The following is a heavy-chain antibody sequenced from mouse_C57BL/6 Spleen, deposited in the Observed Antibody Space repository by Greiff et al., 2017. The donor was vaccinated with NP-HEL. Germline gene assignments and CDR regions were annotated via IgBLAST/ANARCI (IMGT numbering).Heavy chain of an antibody. D-gene: IGHD1-1*01. V-gene: IGHV1-52*01. CDR1: GYTFTSYW. CDR2: IDPSDSEP. CDR3: ARGAGTVVAPYFDY. Sequence: QVQLQQPGAELVRPGSSVKLSCTASGYTFTSYWMHWVKQRPIQGLEWIGNIDPSDSEPHYNQKFKDKDPLTVDKSSSTAYMQLSSLTSEDSAGYYGARGAGTVVAPYFDYWGQGTTLTVSS. J-gene: IGHJ2*01.